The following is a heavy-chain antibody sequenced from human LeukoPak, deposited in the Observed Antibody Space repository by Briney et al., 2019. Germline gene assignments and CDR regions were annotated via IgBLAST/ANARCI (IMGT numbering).Heavy chain of an antibody. J-gene: IGHJ6*02. V-gene: IGHV4-30-4*01. CDR3: ARDVTDRYYGMDV. D-gene: IGHD1-20*01. Sequence: SETLSLTCTVSGGSISSGDYYWSWIRQPPGKCLEWIGYIYYSGSTYYNPSLKSRVTISVDTSKNQFSLKLSSVTAADTAVYYCARDVTDRYYGMDVWGQGTTVTVSS. CDR2: IYYSGST. CDR1: GGSISSGDYY.